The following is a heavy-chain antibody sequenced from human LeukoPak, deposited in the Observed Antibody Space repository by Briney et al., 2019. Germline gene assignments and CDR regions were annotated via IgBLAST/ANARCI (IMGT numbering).Heavy chain of an antibody. CDR2: IYYSGST. Sequence: SQTLSLTCTVSGGSVSSGSYYWSWIRQPPGKGLEWIGYIYYSGSTNYNPSLKSRVTISVDTSKNQFSLKLSSVTAADTAVYYCARADTGYYFDYWGQGTLVTVSS. J-gene: IGHJ4*02. CDR3: ARADTGYYFDY. CDR1: GGSVSSGSYY. V-gene: IGHV4-61*01. D-gene: IGHD5-18*01.